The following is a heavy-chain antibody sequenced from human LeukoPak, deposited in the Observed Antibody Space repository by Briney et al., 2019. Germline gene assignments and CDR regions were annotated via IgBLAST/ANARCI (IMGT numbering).Heavy chain of an antibody. D-gene: IGHD6-13*01. CDR3: ARSVYSSSWYSRWFDP. Sequence: SVKVSCKASGGTFSSYAISWVRQAPGQGLEWMGRIIPILGIANYAQKFQGRVTITADKSTSTAYMELSSLGSEDTAVYYCARSVYSSSWYSRWFDPWGQGTLVTVSS. V-gene: IGHV1-69*04. J-gene: IGHJ5*02. CDR1: GGTFSSYA. CDR2: IIPILGIA.